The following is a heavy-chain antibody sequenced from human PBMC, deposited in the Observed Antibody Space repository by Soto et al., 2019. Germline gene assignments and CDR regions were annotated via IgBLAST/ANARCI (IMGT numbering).Heavy chain of an antibody. Sequence: GSLRLSCAASGFTFNNYAMNWVRQAPGKGLEWVSGISGSGGSTYYADSVKGRFTISRDNSKNTLYLQMNSLRAEDTAVYFCAKEMIAAAGTFDYWGQGTLVTVSS. CDR1: GFTFNNYA. J-gene: IGHJ4*02. CDR2: ISGSGGST. CDR3: AKEMIAAAGTFDY. D-gene: IGHD6-13*01. V-gene: IGHV3-23*01.